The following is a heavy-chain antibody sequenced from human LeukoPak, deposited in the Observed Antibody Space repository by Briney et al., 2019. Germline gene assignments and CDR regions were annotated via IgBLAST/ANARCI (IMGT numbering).Heavy chain of an antibody. V-gene: IGHV3-30*18. D-gene: IGHD6-19*01. Sequence: GGSLRLSCAASGFTFRSYEMNWVRQAPGKGLEWGAVISYDGSNKYYADSVKGRFTISRDNAKNSLYLQMNSLRAEDTAVYYCAKEDSNGWYFFDYWGQGTLVTVSS. CDR3: AKEDSNGWYFFDY. CDR2: ISYDGSNK. J-gene: IGHJ4*02. CDR1: GFTFRSYE.